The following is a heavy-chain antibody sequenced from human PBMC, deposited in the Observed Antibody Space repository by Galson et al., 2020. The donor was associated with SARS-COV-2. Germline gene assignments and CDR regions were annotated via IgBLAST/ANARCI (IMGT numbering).Heavy chain of an antibody. V-gene: IGHV4-39*07. J-gene: IGHJ6*02. Sequence: SETLSLTCSVSGGSISSSTYYWGWIRQPPGKGLEWIGTIHYSGSTHYNASLKSRVTISVDTSKNQFSQKLSSVTAADTAMYYCVRACPYYDNSGVTSWGLDVWGQGTTVTVSS. D-gene: IGHD3-22*01. CDR3: VRACPYYDNSGVTSWGLDV. CDR2: IHYSGST. CDR1: GGSISSSTYY.